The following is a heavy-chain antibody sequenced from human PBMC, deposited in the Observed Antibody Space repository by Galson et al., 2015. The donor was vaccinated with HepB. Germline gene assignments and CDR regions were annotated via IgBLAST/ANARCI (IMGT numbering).Heavy chain of an antibody. CDR3: ARSLRYYSYYMDV. J-gene: IGHJ6*03. V-gene: IGHV3-53*01. CDR2: IYSGGTT. Sequence: SLRLSCAASGFTVSSTYMSWVRQAPGKGLEWVSIIYSGGTTYYTDSVKGRFTISRDNSGNTLYLQMNSLRAEDTAVYYCARSLRYYSYYMDVWGKGTTVTVSS. CDR1: GFTVSSTY. D-gene: IGHD5/OR15-5a*01.